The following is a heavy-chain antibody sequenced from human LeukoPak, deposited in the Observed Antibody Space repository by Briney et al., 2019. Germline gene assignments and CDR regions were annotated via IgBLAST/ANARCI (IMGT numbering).Heavy chain of an antibody. CDR2: IYYSGST. D-gene: IGHD3-10*01. V-gene: IGHV4-39*07. J-gene: IGHJ4*02. Sequence: ASETLSLTCTVSGGSISSSSYYWGWIRQPPGKGLEWIGSIYYSGSTYYNPSLKSRVTISVDTSKNQFSLKLSSVTAADTAVYYCAGGATITMVRGVLYYFDYWGQETLVTVSS. CDR3: AGGATITMVRGVLYYFDY. CDR1: GGSISSSSYY.